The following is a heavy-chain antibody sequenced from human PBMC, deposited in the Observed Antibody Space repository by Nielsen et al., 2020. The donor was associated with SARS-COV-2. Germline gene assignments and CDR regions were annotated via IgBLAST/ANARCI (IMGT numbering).Heavy chain of an antibody. CDR1: GFTFSSYG. J-gene: IGHJ4*02. V-gene: IGHV3-30*02. Sequence: GGSLRLSCAASGFTFSSYGMHWVRQAPGKGLEWVAVIWYDGSNKYYADSVKGRFTISRDNSKNTLYLQMNSLRAEDTAVYYCAKDRSRAYNWNALGYWGQGTLVTVSS. D-gene: IGHD1-1*01. CDR2: IWYDGSNK. CDR3: AKDRSRAYNWNALGY.